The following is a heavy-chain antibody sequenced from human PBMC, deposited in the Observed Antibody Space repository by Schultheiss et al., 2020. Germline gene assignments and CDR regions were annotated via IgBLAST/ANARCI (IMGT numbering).Heavy chain of an antibody. CDR3: ANFDLGAMDPLNWFDP. CDR2: IYTSGST. CDR1: GGSISSSSYY. V-gene: IGHV4-39*07. D-gene: IGHD5-18*01. J-gene: IGHJ5*02. Sequence: SETLSLTCTVSGGSISSSSYYWGWIRQPPGKGLEWIGRIYTSGSTNYNPSLKSRVTISVDTSKNQFSLKLSSVTAADTAVYYCANFDLGAMDPLNWFDPWGQGTLVTVSS.